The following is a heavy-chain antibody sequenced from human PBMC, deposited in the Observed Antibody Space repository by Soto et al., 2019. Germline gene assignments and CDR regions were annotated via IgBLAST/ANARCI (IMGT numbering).Heavy chain of an antibody. CDR2: IYYSGSI. CDR3: TGAYYDVSGYSLDP. J-gene: IGHJ5*02. D-gene: IGHD3-22*01. CDR1: GGSVSSGSYY. V-gene: IGHV4-61*01. Sequence: NPSETLSLTCTVSGGSVSSGSYYWSWIRQPPGKGLEWIGYIYYSGSINYNPSLKSRVIISVDTAKNQFSLRLSSVSAADTAVYYCTGAYYDVSGYSLDPWGQGTSVTVSS.